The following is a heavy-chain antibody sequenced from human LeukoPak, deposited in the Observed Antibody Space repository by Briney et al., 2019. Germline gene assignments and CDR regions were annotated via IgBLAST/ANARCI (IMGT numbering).Heavy chain of an antibody. CDR2: IRSKANSYAT. CDR3: ARDPRYDSSGYYGEYYFDY. Sequence: GSLRLSFSASGVTFSGSAMHWVRQASGKGLEWVGRIRSKANSYATAYAVSVKGRFTISRDDSKNTAYLQMNSLRAEDTAVYYCARDPRYDSSGYYGEYYFDYWGQGTLVTVSS. D-gene: IGHD3-22*01. J-gene: IGHJ4*02. CDR1: GVTFSGSA. V-gene: IGHV3-73*01.